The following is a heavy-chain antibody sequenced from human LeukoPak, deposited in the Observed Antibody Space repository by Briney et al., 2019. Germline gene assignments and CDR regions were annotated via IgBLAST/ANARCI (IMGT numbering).Heavy chain of an antibody. Sequence: TGGSLRLSCAASGFAFTDYAISWVRQAPGKGLEWVSAITDSGGATYYADSVRGRFTISRDNSKNTLDLQMDSLRAEDTAVYYCAREYCTNGVCSLNGYYYYGMDVWGQGTTVTVSS. J-gene: IGHJ6*02. D-gene: IGHD2-8*01. CDR3: AREYCTNGVCSLNGYYYYGMDV. CDR1: GFAFTDYA. CDR2: ITDSGGAT. V-gene: IGHV3-23*01.